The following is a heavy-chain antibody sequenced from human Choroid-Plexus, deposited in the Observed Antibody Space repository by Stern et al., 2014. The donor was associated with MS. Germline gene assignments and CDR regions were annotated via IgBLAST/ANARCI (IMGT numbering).Heavy chain of an antibody. CDR1: GFTFSNFG. Sequence: VQLVESGGGVAQPGRPLILSCAASGFTFSNFGMHWVRQAPGKGLEWVALISYDGSDKYYADSVKGRFTIFRDNSKNPLYMHMNSLGAEDTAVYFCAKDRQWSTYFFDYWGQGSLVTVSS. CDR3: AKDRQWSTYFFDY. J-gene: IGHJ4*02. D-gene: IGHD2-15*01. CDR2: ISYDGSDK. V-gene: IGHV3-30*18.